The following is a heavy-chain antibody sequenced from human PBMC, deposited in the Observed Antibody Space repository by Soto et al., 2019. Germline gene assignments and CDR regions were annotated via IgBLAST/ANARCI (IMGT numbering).Heavy chain of an antibody. CDR2: IIPIFGTA. V-gene: IGHV1-69*13. D-gene: IGHD3-3*01. J-gene: IGHJ6*02. CDR3: ARAPGEWLISDYYYYGMDV. Sequence: ASVKVSCKASGGTFSSYAISWVRQAPGQGLEWMGGIIPIFGTANYAQKFQGRVTITADESTSTAYMELSSLRSEDTAVYYCARAPGEWLISDYYYYGMDVWGQGTTVTVSS. CDR1: GGTFSSYA.